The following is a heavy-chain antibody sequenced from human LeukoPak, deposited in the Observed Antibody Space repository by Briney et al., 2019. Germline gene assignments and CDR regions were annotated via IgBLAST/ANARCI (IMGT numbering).Heavy chain of an antibody. D-gene: IGHD3-22*01. CDR2: ISSSGSTI. CDR1: GFTFSDYY. J-gene: IGHJ3*02. V-gene: IGHV3-11*01. CDR3: ARDYYDSSGPNPNDAFDI. Sequence: GGSLRLSCAASGFTFSDYYMSWIRQAPGKGLEWVSYISSSGSTIYYADSVKGRFTISRDNAKNSLYLQMNSLRAEDTAVYYCARDYYDSSGPNPNDAFDIWGQGTMVTVSS.